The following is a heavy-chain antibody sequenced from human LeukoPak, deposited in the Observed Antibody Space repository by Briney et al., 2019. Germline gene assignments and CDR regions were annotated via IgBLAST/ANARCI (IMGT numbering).Heavy chain of an antibody. Sequence: LETLSLTCAVSDYSISSTNWWSWIRQSPGKGLEWIGYIYYSGSTYYNPSLKSRVTMSVDTSKNQFSLKLSSVTAVDTAVYYCAREAENYYYYYGMDVWGQGTTVTVSS. J-gene: IGHJ6*02. CDR3: AREAENYYYYYGMDV. CDR1: DYSISSTNW. V-gene: IGHV4-28*03. CDR2: IYYSGST.